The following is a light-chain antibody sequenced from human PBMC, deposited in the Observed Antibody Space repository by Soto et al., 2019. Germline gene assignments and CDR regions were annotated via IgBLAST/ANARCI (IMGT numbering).Light chain of an antibody. CDR2: DAS. V-gene: IGKV3-11*01. J-gene: IGKJ2*01. Sequence: EIVLTQSPATLSLSPGERATLSCRASQSVSSYLAWYQQKPGQAPRLLIYDASNRATGIPARFSGSGSGTDFTLTISSLEPEDFATYYCQQSYSTLTFGQGTKLEIK. CDR1: QSVSSY. CDR3: QQSYSTLT.